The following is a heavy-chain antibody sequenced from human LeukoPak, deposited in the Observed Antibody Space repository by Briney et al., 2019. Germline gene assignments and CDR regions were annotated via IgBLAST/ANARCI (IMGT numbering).Heavy chain of an antibody. Sequence: SETLSLTCTVSGGSISSYYWSWVRQPPGKGLEWIGYIYYSGNTNYNPSQKGRGTFSVDTSRTQFSLKLRSVTAADTAVYYCAREGWMNTGHLSWFDPWGQGTLVTVSS. J-gene: IGHJ5*02. CDR2: IYYSGNT. CDR3: AREGWMNTGHLSWFDP. CDR1: GGSISSYY. D-gene: IGHD2-8*02. V-gene: IGHV4-59*01.